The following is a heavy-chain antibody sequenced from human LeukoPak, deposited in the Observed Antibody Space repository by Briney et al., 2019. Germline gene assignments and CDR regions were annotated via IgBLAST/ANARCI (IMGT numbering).Heavy chain of an antibody. CDR3: AREGMMGAFDI. CDR1: GLTFSIHW. Sequence: AGGSLRLSCAASGLTFSIHWMNWVRQAPGKGLECVANINQDGSDKYYVDSVKGRFTISRDFAKNSLYLQMNSLRAEDTAVYYCAREGMMGAFDIWGQGTMVTVSS. D-gene: IGHD1-26*01. CDR2: INQDGSDK. V-gene: IGHV3-7*01. J-gene: IGHJ3*02.